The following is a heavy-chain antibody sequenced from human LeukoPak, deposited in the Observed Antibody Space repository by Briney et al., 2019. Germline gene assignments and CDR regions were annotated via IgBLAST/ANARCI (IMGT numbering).Heavy chain of an antibody. CDR1: GYTFTSYG. D-gene: IGHD3-22*01. V-gene: IGHV1-18*01. CDR2: ISAYNGNT. J-gene: IGHJ4*02. Sequence: GASVKVSCKASGYTFTSYGISWVRQAPGQGLEWMGWISAYNGNTNYAQKLQGRVTMTTDTSTSTAYMELRSLRSDDTAVYYCARDRNPYYYDSSGYYYYFDYWGQGTLVTVSS. CDR3: ARDRNPYYYDSSGYYYYFDY.